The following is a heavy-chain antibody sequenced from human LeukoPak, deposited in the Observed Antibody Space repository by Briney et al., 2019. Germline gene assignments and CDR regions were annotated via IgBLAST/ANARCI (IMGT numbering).Heavy chain of an antibody. Sequence: SETLSLTCTVSGGSISSYYWGWIRQPPGKGLEWIGYIYYSGSTNYNPSLKSRVTISVDTSKNQFSLKLSSVTAADTAVYYCARDYSSSWYEGSNWFDPWGQGTLVTVSS. CDR3: ARDYSSSWYEGSNWFDP. CDR1: GGSISSYY. CDR2: IYYSGST. J-gene: IGHJ5*02. D-gene: IGHD6-13*01. V-gene: IGHV4-59*01.